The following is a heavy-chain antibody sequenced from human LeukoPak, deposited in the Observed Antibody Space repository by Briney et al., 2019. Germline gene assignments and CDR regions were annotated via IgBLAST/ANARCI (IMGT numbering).Heavy chain of an antibody. Sequence: SQTLSLTCTVSGGTISSGAYYWSWIRQHPGKGLEWIGYIYYTGITYYNPSLKSRLTISVDTSKNQLSLKLSSVTAADTAVYFCARAPGRYSYGTDVWGQGTTVTVSS. V-gene: IGHV4-31*03. CDR2: IYYTGIT. J-gene: IGHJ6*02. CDR3: ARAPGRYSYGTDV. CDR1: GGTISSGAYY.